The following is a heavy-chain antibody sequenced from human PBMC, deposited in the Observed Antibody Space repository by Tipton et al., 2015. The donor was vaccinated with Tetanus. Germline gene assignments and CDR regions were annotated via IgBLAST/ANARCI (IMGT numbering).Heavy chain of an antibody. CDR2: IYYSGST. CDR1: GGSIGSYY. D-gene: IGHD5-18*01. Sequence: TLSLTCTVSGGSIGSYYWSWIRQPPGKGLEWIGYIYYSGSTNYNPSLKSRVTISVDTSKNQFSLKLSSVTAADTAVYYCAIQYSYGTPWFDYWGQGTLVTVSS. CDR3: AIQYSYGTPWFDY. V-gene: IGHV4-59*01. J-gene: IGHJ4*02.